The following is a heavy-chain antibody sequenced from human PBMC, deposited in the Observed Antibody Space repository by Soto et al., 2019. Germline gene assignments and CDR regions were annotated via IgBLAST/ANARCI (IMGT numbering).Heavy chain of an antibody. CDR1: GYTLTELS. V-gene: IGHV1-24*01. CDR3: AIPMPDYSSGWYYFSFYY. CDR2: FDPEDGET. Sequence: ASVKVSCKVSGYTLTELSMHWVRQAPGKGLEWMGGFDPEDGETIYAQKFQGRVTMTEDTSTDTAYMELSSLRSEDTAVYYCAIPMPDYSSGWYYFSFYYWGQGTLVTVSS. J-gene: IGHJ4*02. D-gene: IGHD6-19*01.